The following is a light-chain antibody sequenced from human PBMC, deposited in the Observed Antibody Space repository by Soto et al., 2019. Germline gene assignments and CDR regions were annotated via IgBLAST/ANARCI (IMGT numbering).Light chain of an antibody. CDR2: GAS. CDR1: QSVTSDY. CDR3: QQFSSYPLT. Sequence: VVTQSPGTLSLSPGERATLSCRASQSVTSDYLAWYQQKPGQSPRLLMSGASRRATGVPDRFSGSGSGTDFTLTISRLEPEDFAVYYCQQFSSYPLTFGGGTKVEIK. J-gene: IGKJ4*01. V-gene: IGKV3-20*01.